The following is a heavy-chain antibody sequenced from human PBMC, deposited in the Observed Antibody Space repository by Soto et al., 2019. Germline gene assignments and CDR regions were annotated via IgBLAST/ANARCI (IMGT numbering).Heavy chain of an antibody. V-gene: IGHV3-30*03. CDR3: ARAYYFGSGTSYTLYY. D-gene: IGHD3-10*01. CDR1: GFTFSNYG. J-gene: IGHJ4*02. CDR2: ISDDGVSK. Sequence: GSLRLACAASGFTFSNYGMHWVRQAPGKGLEWVAVISDDGVSKYYADSVQGRFTISRDNSESAVFLQMNSLRPDDTALYFCARAYYFGSGTSYTLYYWGQGTQVTVYS.